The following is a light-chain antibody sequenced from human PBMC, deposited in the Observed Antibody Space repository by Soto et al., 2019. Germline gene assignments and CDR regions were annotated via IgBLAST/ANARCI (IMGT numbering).Light chain of an antibody. CDR2: GAS. CDR1: HSVSSSY. V-gene: IGKV3-20*01. CDR3: QQYGSSPLT. Sequence: EIVLTQSPGTLSLSPGKRATLSCRASHSVSSSYLAWYQQKPGQAPRLLIYGASSRATGIPARFSGSGSGTDFTLTISRLEPEDFAVYYCQQYGSSPLTFGGGTKVEIK. J-gene: IGKJ4*01.